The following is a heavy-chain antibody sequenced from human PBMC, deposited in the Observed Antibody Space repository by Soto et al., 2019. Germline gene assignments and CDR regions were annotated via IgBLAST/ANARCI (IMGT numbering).Heavy chain of an antibody. J-gene: IGHJ5*02. Sequence: SETLSLTCTVSGGSISSYYWSWIRRPPGKGLEWIGYIYYSGSTNYNPSLKSRVTMSVDTSKNQFSLKLSSVTAADTAVYYCARDLYGDYWFDPWGQGTLVTVSS. CDR1: GGSISSYY. V-gene: IGHV4-59*01. D-gene: IGHD4-17*01. CDR3: ARDLYGDYWFDP. CDR2: IYYSGST.